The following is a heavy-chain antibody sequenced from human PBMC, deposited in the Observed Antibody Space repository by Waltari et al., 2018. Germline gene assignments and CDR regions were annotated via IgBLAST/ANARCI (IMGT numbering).Heavy chain of an antibody. CDR2: IYYSGST. CDR3: ASTGDYYYDSSGYRFQH. V-gene: IGHV4-39*01. D-gene: IGHD3-22*01. J-gene: IGHJ1*01. Sequence: IRQPPGKGLEWIGSIYYSGSTYYNPSLKSRVTISVDTSKNQFSLKLSSVTAADTAVYYCASTGDYYYDSSGYRFQHWGQGTLVTVSS.